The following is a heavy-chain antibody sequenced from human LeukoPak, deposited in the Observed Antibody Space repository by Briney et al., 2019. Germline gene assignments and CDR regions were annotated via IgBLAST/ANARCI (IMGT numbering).Heavy chain of an antibody. D-gene: IGHD1-26*01. V-gene: IGHV3-23*01. CDR2: ISPSSSYT. CDR1: GFTFSNFA. CDR3: AKDGRSGSYLGTFDY. J-gene: IGHJ4*02. Sequence: PGGSLRLSCAASGFTFSNFAMSWVRQSPGKGLEWVSSISPSSSYTYYADSVKGRFTISGDNSKNTLYLQMNSLRAEDTAVYYCAKDGRSGSYLGTFDYWGQGTLVTVSS.